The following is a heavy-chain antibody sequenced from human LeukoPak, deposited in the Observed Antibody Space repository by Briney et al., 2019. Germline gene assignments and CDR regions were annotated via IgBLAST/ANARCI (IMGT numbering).Heavy chain of an antibody. CDR2: IYHSGST. V-gene: IGHV4-4*02. CDR1: GFTFNSYNM. Sequence: GSLRLSCAASGFTFNSYNMNWVRQAPGKGLEWIGEIYHSGSTNYNPSLKSRVTISVDKSKNQFSLKLSSVTAADTAVYYCARDRPGNAVGYWGQGTLVTVSS. CDR3: ARDRPGNAVGY. J-gene: IGHJ4*02. D-gene: IGHD4-23*01.